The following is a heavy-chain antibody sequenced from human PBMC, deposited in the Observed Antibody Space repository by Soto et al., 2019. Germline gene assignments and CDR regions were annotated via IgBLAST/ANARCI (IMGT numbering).Heavy chain of an antibody. CDR3: AKSVYNWNDGFFDY. CDR2: ISNDGSNK. D-gene: IGHD1-1*01. J-gene: IGHJ4*02. CDR1: GFSFSTYG. V-gene: IGHV3-30*18. Sequence: GGSLRLSCAASGFSFSTYGMHWVRQAPGKGLEWVAFISNDGSNKYYADSVKGRFTISRDNSKNTLYLQMSSLRAEDTAVYYCAKSVYNWNDGFFDYWGQGTLVTVSS.